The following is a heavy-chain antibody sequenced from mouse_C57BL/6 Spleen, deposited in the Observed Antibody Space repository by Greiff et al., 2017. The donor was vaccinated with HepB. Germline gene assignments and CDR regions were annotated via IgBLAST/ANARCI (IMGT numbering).Heavy chain of an antibody. Sequence: QVQLKQPGAELVKPGASVKLSCKASGYTFTSYWMHWVKQRPGQGLEWIGMIHPNSGSTNYNEKFKSKATLTVDKSSSTAYMQLSSLTSEDSAVYYCARDGSRPYYFDYWGQGTTLTVSS. V-gene: IGHV1-64*01. CDR3: ARDGSRPYYFDY. CDR1: GYTFTSYW. CDR2: IHPNSGST. D-gene: IGHD1-1*01. J-gene: IGHJ2*01.